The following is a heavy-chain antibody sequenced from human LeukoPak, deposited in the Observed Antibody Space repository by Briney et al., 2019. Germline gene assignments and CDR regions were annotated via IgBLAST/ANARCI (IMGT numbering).Heavy chain of an antibody. J-gene: IGHJ4*02. V-gene: IGHV3-21*01. CDR3: ARDCESGYSYGLC. D-gene: IGHD5-18*01. CDR1: GFSFRTYS. CDR2: ITGDSTYI. Sequence: GGSLRLSCAVSGFSFRTYSMNWVRQAPGKGLEWVSTITGDSTYIRYADSVRGRFTISRDNAKSSLYLQMNSLRVEDAAVYYCARDCESGYSYGLCWGQGTLVTVSS.